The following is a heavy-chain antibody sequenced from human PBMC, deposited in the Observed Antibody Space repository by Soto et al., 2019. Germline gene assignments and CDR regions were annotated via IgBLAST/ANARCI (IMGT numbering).Heavy chain of an antibody. D-gene: IGHD4-17*01. CDR3: AGALMTTVTRGYYYGMDV. CDR1: GYTFTSYG. CDR2: ISAYNGNT. Sequence: QVQLVQSGAEVKKPGASVKVSCKASGYTFTSYGISWVRQAPGQGLEWMGWISAYNGNTNYAQKLQGRVTMTTDTSTSTAYMELRSLRSDDTAVYYCAGALMTTVTRGYYYGMDVWGQGTTVTVSS. V-gene: IGHV1-18*01. J-gene: IGHJ6*02.